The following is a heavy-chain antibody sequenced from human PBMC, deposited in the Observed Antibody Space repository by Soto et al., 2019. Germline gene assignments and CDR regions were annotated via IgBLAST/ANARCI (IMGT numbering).Heavy chain of an antibody. CDR2: IIPILGIA. J-gene: IGHJ3*02. Sequence: QVQLVQSGAEVKKPGSSVKVSCKASGGTFSSYTISWVRQAPGQGLEWTGRIIPILGIANYAQKFQGRVTITADKSTSTAYMELSSLSSEDTAVYYCASWMSLAYCGGDCYYNAFDIWGQGTMVTVSS. CDR1: GGTFSSYT. V-gene: IGHV1-69*02. D-gene: IGHD2-21*02. CDR3: ASWMSLAYCGGDCYYNAFDI.